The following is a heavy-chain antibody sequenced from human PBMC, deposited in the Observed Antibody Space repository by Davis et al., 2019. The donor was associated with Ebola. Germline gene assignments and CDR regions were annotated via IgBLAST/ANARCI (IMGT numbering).Heavy chain of an antibody. CDR3: ARQKVTNAFDI. CDR1: GGSINSFL. CDR2: MFYNGDT. J-gene: IGHJ3*02. Sequence: MPSETLSLTCSVSGGSINSFLWTWIRQPPGKGLEWVGCMFYNGDTKYNPALESRVTISVDTSKNQFSLKLTSVTAADTAVYYCARQKVTNAFDIWGQGTMVTISS. V-gene: IGHV4-59*08.